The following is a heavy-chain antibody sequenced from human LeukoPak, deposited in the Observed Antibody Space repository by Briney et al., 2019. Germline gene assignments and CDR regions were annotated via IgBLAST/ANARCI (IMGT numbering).Heavy chain of an antibody. V-gene: IGHV1-69*04. CDR3: ARSRDIRGSYRTAGDAFDI. CDR2: IIPILGIA. J-gene: IGHJ3*02. Sequence: ASVKVSCKASGGTFSSYAISWVRQAPGQGLEWMGRIIPILGIANYAQKFQGRVTITADKSTSTAYMELSSLRSEDTAVYYCARSRDIRGSYRTAGDAFDIWGQGTMVTVSS. D-gene: IGHD1-26*01. CDR1: GGTFSSYA.